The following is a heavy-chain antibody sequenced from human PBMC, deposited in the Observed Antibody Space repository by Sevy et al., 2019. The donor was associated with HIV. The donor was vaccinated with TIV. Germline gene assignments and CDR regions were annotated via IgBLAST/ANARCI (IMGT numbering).Heavy chain of an antibody. D-gene: IGHD2-15*01. CDR2: INHSGST. CDR1: GGSFSGYY. CDR3: ARGQRGYCSGGSCYSGDY. Sequence: GSLRLSCAVYGGSFSGYYWSWIRQPPGKGLEWIGEINHSGSTNYNPSLKSRVTISVDTSKNQFSLKLSSVTAADTAVYYCARGQRGYCSGGSCYSGDYWGQGTLVTVSS. V-gene: IGHV4-34*01. J-gene: IGHJ4*02.